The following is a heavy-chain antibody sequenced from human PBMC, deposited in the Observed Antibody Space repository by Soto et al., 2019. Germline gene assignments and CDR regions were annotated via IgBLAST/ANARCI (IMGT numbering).Heavy chain of an antibody. CDR1: GGTFSSYA. J-gene: IGHJ6*02. D-gene: IGHD3-22*01. Sequence: SVKVSCKASGGTFSSYAISWVRQAPGQGLEWMGGIIPIFGTANYAQKFQGRVTITADESTSTAYIELSSLRSEDTAVYYCESSGPPPVSMRSSGYYYYYYGMDVWGQGTTVTVSS. CDR2: IIPIFGTA. CDR3: ESSGPPPVSMRSSGYYYYYYGMDV. V-gene: IGHV1-69*13.